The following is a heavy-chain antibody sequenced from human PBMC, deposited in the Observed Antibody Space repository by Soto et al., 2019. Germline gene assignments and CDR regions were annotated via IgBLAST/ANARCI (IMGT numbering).Heavy chain of an antibody. CDR1: GGSVSSGSYY. D-gene: IGHD3-10*01. CDR2: IYYSGST. J-gene: IGHJ6*02. V-gene: IGHV4-61*01. CDR3: ARDRSAILWFGELFNYGMDV. Sequence: SETLSLTCTVSGGSVSSGSYYWSWIRQPPGKGLEWIGYIYYSGSTNYNPSLKSRVTISVDTSKNQFSLKLSSATAADTAVYYCARDRSAILWFGELFNYGMDVWGQGTTVTVSS.